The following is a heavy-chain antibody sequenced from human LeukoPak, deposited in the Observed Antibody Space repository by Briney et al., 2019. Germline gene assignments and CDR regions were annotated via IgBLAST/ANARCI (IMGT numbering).Heavy chain of an antibody. CDR3: ARDSLPYYDSSGYRLTPFDY. V-gene: IGHV3-33*01. Sequence: PGGSLRLSCAASGFTFSSYGMHWVRQAPGKGLEWVAVIWYDGSNKYYADSVKGRFTISRDNSKNTLYLQMYSLRAEDTAVYYCARDSLPYYDSSGYRLTPFDYWGQGTLVTVSS. J-gene: IGHJ4*02. CDR2: IWYDGSNK. CDR1: GFTFSSYG. D-gene: IGHD3-22*01.